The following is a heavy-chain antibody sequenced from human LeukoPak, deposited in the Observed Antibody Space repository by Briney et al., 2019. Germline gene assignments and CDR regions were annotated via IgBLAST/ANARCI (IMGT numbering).Heavy chain of an antibody. V-gene: IGHV3-48*03. Sequence: GGSLRLSCAASGFTFSSYEMNWVRQAPGKGLEWVSDISSSGSTIYYADSVKGRFTISRDNAKNSLYLQMNSLRAEDTAVYSCARLYCSGGSCYYYYFDYWGQGTLVTVSS. CDR2: ISSSGSTI. CDR1: GFTFSSYE. CDR3: ARLYCSGGSCYYYYFDY. J-gene: IGHJ4*02. D-gene: IGHD2-15*01.